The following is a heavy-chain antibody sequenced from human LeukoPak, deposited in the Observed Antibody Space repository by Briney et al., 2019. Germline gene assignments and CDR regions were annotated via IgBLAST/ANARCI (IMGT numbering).Heavy chain of an antibody. CDR1: GFTFSSYA. V-gene: IGHV3-23*01. Sequence: GGSLRLSCAASGFTFSSYAMSWVRQAPGKGLEWVSDISGSGSNTYYADSVKGRFTISRDNSKNTLYLQMNSLRVEDTAVYYCAKRSAESSGYFDYWGQGTLVTVSS. D-gene: IGHD6-19*01. J-gene: IGHJ4*02. CDR3: AKRSAESSGYFDY. CDR2: ISGSGSNT.